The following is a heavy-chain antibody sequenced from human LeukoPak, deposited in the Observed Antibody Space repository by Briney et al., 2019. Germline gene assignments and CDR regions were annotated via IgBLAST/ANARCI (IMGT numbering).Heavy chain of an antibody. CDR3: ARAPFYDILTGYFFDY. CDR2: IKQHGSEK. Sequence: GGSLRLSCAASGFTFNSYWMSWVRQAPGKGLEWVANIKQHGSEKYYVDPVKGRFTISRDNAKNSLYLQMNSLRAEDTAVYYCARAPFYDILTGYFFDYWGQGTLVTVSS. J-gene: IGHJ4*02. D-gene: IGHD3-9*01. V-gene: IGHV3-7*01. CDR1: GFTFNSYW.